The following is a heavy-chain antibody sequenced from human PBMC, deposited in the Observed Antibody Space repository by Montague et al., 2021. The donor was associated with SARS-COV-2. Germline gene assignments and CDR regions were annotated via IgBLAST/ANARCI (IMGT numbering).Heavy chain of an antibody. Sequence: SLRLSCAASDFTFSDYSMTWVRQAPGKGLEWVSFITGSGSTTYYADSVKGRFTISRDNSRSTLYLQMNSLRVEDTAVYYCARRRIKDILLVLPAPHLDAWGKGTTVTVSS. J-gene: IGHJ6*04. D-gene: IGHD2-21*02. CDR1: DFTFSDYS. CDR3: ARRRIKDILLVLPAPHLDA. V-gene: IGHV3-23*01. CDR2: ITGSGSTT.